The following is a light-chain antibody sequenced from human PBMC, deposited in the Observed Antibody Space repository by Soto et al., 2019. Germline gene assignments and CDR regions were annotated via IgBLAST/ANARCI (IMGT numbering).Light chain of an antibody. V-gene: IGKV1D-12*01. CDR1: QGINKW. Sequence: DIQMTQSPSSVSASVGDRVTITGRASQGINKWLAWYQQKPGKAPKLLIYTAAKLQSGVPSRFSGSGSGTDFTIPISTLQDEDFATYCCLQASQLPLTFGGGNKVQIK. CDR2: TAA. CDR3: LQASQLPLT. J-gene: IGKJ4*01.